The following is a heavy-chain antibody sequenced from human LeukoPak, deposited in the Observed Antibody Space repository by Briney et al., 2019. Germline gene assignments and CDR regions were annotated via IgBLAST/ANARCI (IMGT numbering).Heavy chain of an antibody. CDR3: ATYDSIGYYLDY. CDR1: GYSFTGNY. V-gene: IGHV1-2*02. Sequence: ASVKLSCKASGYSFTGNYIHWGRHRPGQGLGWKGWTNTDTGDPHSAQKFQGRVTLTRDTSISTAYMDLSRLRSDDTAVYYCATYDSIGYYLDYWGQGTLVTVSS. J-gene: IGHJ4*02. CDR2: TNTDTGDP. D-gene: IGHD3-22*01.